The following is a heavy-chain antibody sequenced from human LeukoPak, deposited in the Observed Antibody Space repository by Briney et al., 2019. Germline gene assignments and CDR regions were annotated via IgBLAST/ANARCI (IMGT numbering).Heavy chain of an antibody. CDR3: ARDDGDSRKAFDI. CDR1: GFTFSSHS. Sequence: GGSLRLSCAASGFTFSSHSMNWVRQAPGKGLEWVSSISSSSSYIYYADSVKGRFTISRDNAKNSLYLQMNSLRAEDTAVYYCARDDGDSRKAFDIWGQGTMVTVSS. V-gene: IGHV3-21*01. CDR2: ISSSSSYI. J-gene: IGHJ3*02. D-gene: IGHD4-17*01.